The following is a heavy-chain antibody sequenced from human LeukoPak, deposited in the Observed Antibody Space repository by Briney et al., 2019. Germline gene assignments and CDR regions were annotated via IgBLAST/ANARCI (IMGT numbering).Heavy chain of an antibody. V-gene: IGHV1-8*01. D-gene: IGHD1-26*01. CDR2: LNPRSDNT. CDR1: GYPFTSFD. CDR3: AKGGRGWHFDF. Sequence: ASVKVSCKTSGYPFTSFDINWVRQAPGQGLEWIGWLNPRSDNTDSAQKFKGRLTMNRNISMSTPYMELTNLRSEDTAVYYCAKGGRGWHFDFWGRGTLVTVAS. J-gene: IGHJ2*01.